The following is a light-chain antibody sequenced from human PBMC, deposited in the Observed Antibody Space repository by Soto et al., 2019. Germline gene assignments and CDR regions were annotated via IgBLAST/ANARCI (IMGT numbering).Light chain of an antibody. J-gene: IGLJ1*01. CDR2: DVS. V-gene: IGLV2-11*01. CDR3: CSYAGSYTYV. CDR1: SSDVGGYNY. Sequence: QSVLTPPPSVSGSPGQSVTISCTGTSSDVGGYNYVSWYQQHPGKAPKLMIYDVSKRPSGVTDRFSGSKSGNTASLTISGLQAEDEADYYCCSYAGSYTYVFGSGTKVTVL.